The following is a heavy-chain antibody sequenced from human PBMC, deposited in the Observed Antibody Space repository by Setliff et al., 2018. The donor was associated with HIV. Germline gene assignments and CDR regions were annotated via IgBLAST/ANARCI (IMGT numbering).Heavy chain of an antibody. CDR2: INHSGST. V-gene: IGHV4-34*01. CDR3: ARGHFHDSNGYYLRAFDI. Sequence: ETLSLTCAVSGGSFSGYYWSWIRQPPGKGLEWIAEINHSGSTNYNPSLKSRVTISVDASKNQFSLKLTSVTAADTAVYYCARGHFHDSNGYYLRAFDIWGQGTMVTVSS. CDR1: GGSFSGYY. J-gene: IGHJ3*02. D-gene: IGHD3-22*01.